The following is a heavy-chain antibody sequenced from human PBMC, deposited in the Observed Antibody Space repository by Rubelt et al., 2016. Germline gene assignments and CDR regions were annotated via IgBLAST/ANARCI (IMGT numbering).Heavy chain of an antibody. J-gene: IGHJ5*02. CDR1: GYTFTSYG. CDR3: ASMYSSSWYRGWFDP. D-gene: IGHD6-13*01. Sequence: QVQLVQSGAEVKKTGASVKVSCKASGYTFTSYGISWVRQAPGPGLEWMGWISAYNGNTNYAQKLQGRVTMTTDTSTSTSYMGLRSLRSDDTAVYYCASMYSSSWYRGWFDPWGQGTLVTVSS. V-gene: IGHV1-18*01. CDR2: ISAYNGNT.